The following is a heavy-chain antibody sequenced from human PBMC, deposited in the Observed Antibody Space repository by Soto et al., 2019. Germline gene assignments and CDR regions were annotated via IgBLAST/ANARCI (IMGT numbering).Heavy chain of an antibody. D-gene: IGHD3-10*01. Sequence: GASVKVSCKASGYTXTSYAMHWVRQAPGQRLEWMGWINAGNGNTKYSQKFQGRVTITRDTSASTAYMELSSLRSEDTAVYYCARDRGSYFAFDIWGQGTMVTV. CDR3: ARDRGSYFAFDI. CDR2: INAGNGNT. J-gene: IGHJ3*02. CDR1: GYTXTSYA. V-gene: IGHV1-3*01.